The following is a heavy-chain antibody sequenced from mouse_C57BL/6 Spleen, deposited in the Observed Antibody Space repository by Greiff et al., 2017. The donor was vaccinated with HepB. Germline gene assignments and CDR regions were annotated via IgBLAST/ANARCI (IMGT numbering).Heavy chain of an antibody. J-gene: IGHJ3*01. CDR2: INPSSGYT. D-gene: IGHD2-5*01. V-gene: IGHV1-4*01. CDR1: GYTFTSYT. CDR3: AREVYSTFAY. Sequence: QVQLKESGAELARPGASVKMSCKASGYTFTSYTMHWVKQRPGQGLEWIGYINPSSGYTKYNQKFKDKATLTADKSSSTAYMQLSSLTSEDSAVYYCAREVYSTFAYWGQGTLVTVSA.